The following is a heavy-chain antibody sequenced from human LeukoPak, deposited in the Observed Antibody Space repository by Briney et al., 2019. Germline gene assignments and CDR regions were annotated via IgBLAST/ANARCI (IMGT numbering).Heavy chain of an antibody. Sequence: SETLSLTCTVSGGSIRSYYWSWIRQPPGQGLEWIGYIYYSGSSNYNPSLKSRVSISVDTSKNQFSLKLSSVTAADTAVYYCARTGSTVTMLYPFDHWGQGTLVTVSS. D-gene: IGHD4-17*01. V-gene: IGHV4-59*01. CDR1: GGSIRSYY. CDR3: ARTGSTVTMLYPFDH. J-gene: IGHJ4*02. CDR2: IYYSGSS.